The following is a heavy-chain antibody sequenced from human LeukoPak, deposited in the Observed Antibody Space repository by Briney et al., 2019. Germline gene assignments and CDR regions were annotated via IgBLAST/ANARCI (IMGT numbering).Heavy chain of an antibody. CDR1: GGPNKRYP. J-gene: IGHJ6*02. D-gene: IGHD3-9*01. Sequence: SDTLSLTCSVSGGPNKRYPWSWTPQPPGKGLEGSGYIYDSGNTNYNPSLKSRVTTSVDTSRYQFSVKVSCVSAAETAVYYCARLRYSSSYYYHDMDVWGQGTTVTVSS. CDR3: ARLRYSSSYYYHDMDV. V-gene: IGHV4-59*07. CDR2: IYDSGNT.